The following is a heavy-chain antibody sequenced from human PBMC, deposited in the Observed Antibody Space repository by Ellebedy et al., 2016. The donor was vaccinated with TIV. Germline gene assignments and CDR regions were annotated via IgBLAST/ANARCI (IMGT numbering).Heavy chain of an antibody. J-gene: IGHJ4*02. Sequence: MPSETLSLTCTVSGGSISSSSYYWVWVRQPPGKGLEWIGSINYGGTTYYSSSLKSRVTVSIDTSNNQFSLRVSTVTAGDTAVYFCARLATSALGNFFDRWGQGTLVTVSA. V-gene: IGHV4-39*01. D-gene: IGHD3-3*01. CDR1: GGSISSSSYY. CDR2: INYGGTT. CDR3: ARLATSALGNFFDR.